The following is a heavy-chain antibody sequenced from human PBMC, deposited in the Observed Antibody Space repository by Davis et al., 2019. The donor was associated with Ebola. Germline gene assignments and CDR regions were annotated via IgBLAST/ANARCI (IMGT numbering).Heavy chain of an antibody. V-gene: IGHV3-7*01. J-gene: IGHJ4*01. CDR2: IQQDGSEK. Sequence: GGSLRLSCAASGFTFSSYWMSWVRQAPGKGLEWVANIQQDGSEKYYVDSVKGRFTISRDNAHNSLYLQMNSQRVDDTAVYYCAREGLIVGATPRTWDQGILVTVSS. D-gene: IGHD1-26*01. CDR1: GFTFSSYW. CDR3: AREGLIVGATPRT.